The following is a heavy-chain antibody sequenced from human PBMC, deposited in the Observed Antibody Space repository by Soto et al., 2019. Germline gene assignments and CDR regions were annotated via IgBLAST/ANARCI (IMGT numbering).Heavy chain of an antibody. J-gene: IGHJ4*02. CDR2: ISGGGETT. CDR3: AFNSGSGSDYFDY. D-gene: IGHD3-10*01. CDR1: GFTFSSYA. V-gene: IGHV3-23*01. Sequence: EVQLLESGGGLVQPVGSLRLSCAASGFTFSSYAMWWVRQAPGKGLECVSAISGGGETTYYADSVNGRFTISRDNSNNTLYLQMNSLRAEDSAVYYCAFNSGSGSDYFDYWAQGTLVTVSS.